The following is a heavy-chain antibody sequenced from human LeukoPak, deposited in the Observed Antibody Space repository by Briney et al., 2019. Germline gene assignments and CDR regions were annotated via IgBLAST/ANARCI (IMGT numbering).Heavy chain of an antibody. CDR2: IGTAGDT. V-gene: IGHV3-13*04. CDR1: GFTFSSYD. J-gene: IGHJ4*02. CDR3: ARSLILEGGYFDY. Sequence: GGSLRLSCAASGFTFSSYDMHWVRPATGKGLEWVSAIGTAGDTYYPGSVKGRFTISRENAKNSLYLQMNSLRAGDTAVYYCARSLILEGGYFDYWGQGTLVTVSS. D-gene: IGHD1-1*01.